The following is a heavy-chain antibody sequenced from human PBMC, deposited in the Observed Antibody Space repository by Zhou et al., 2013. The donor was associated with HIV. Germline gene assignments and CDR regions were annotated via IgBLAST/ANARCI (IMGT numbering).Heavy chain of an antibody. Sequence: QVQLQESGPGLVKPSQTLSLTCNVSGGSMRSGSNYWTWVRQPAGKGLEWIGHIYTRGTTTYNPSLKSRVTISVDTSSNHFSLKLTSVTAADTAVYYCARWISGCSDTNCFFYFDPWGQGILVTVSS. D-gene: IGHD2-2*01. CDR2: IYTRGTT. J-gene: IGHJ5*02. CDR1: GGSMRSGSNY. V-gene: IGHV4-61*09. CDR3: ARWISGCSDTNCFFYFDP.